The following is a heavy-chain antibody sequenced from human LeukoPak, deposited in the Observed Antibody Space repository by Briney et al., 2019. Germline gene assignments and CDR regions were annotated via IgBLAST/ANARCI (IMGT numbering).Heavy chain of an antibody. D-gene: IGHD6-13*01. CDR1: GFTVSSNY. J-gene: IGHJ3*02. CDR3: ARDTFIAAAGTEAFDI. V-gene: IGHV3-53*01. CDR2: IYSGGST. Sequence: GGSLRLSCAASGFTVSSNYMSWVRQAPGKGLEWVSVIYSGGSTYYADSVKGRFTISRDNSKNTLYLQMNSLRAEDTAVYYCARDTFIAAAGTEAFDIWGQGTMVTVSS.